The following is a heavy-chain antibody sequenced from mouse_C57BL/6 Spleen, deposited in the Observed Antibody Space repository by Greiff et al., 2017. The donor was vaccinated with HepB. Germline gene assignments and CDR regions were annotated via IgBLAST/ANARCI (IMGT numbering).Heavy chain of an antibody. Sequence: VQLQESGAELVRPGTSVKMSCKASGYTFTNYWIGWAKQRPGHGLEWIGDIYPGGGYTNYNEKFKGKATLTADKSSSTAYMQFSSLTSEDSAIYYCARLAAQSYYFDYWGQGTTLTVSS. J-gene: IGHJ2*01. CDR2: IYPGGGYT. D-gene: IGHD3-2*02. CDR1: GYTFTNYW. V-gene: IGHV1-63*01. CDR3: ARLAAQSYYFDY.